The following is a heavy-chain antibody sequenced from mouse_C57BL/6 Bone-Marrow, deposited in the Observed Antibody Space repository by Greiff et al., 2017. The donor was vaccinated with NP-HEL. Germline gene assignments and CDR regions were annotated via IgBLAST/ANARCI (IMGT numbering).Heavy chain of an antibody. V-gene: IGHV1-64*01. CDR3: ARRGYFDV. CDR1: GYTFTSYW. J-gene: IGHJ1*03. Sequence: VQLQQPGAELVKPGASVKLSCKASGYTFTSYWMHWVQQRPGQGLEWIGMIPPISGSTNYNEKFKSKATLTVDKSSSTAYMQLSSLTSEYSAVYYCARRGYFDVWGTGTTVTVSS. CDR2: IPPISGST.